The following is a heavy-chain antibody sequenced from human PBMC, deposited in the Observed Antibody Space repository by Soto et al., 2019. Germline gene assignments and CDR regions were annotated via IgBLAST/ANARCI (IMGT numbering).Heavy chain of an antibody. CDR1: GYTFTRYG. CDR2: ISGYNGDT. J-gene: IGHJ6*02. Sequence: QGQLVQSGAEVKKPGASVKVSCKASGYTFTRYGISWVRQAPGQGLEWMGWISGYNGDTNYAQKFQGRVTMTVDTSTTTAFRELTRLTSDDRAVYYCATNGQPPYYYYGMDVWGQGTKVTVSS. D-gene: IGHD2-8*01. CDR3: ATNGQPPYYYYGMDV. V-gene: IGHV1-18*01.